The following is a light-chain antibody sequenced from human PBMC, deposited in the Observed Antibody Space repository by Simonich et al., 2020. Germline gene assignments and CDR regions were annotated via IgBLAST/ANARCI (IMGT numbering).Light chain of an antibody. J-gene: IGLJ3*02. V-gene: IGLV2-11*01. Sequence: QSALTQPRSVSWSPGQSVTISCTGTSSDVGGYNYVSWYQQHPGKAPKLMIYDVSKRPSGVPDLFSGSKSGSSASLAITGLQAEDEADYYCQSYDSSLSGWVFGGGTKLTVL. CDR3: QSYDSSLSGWV. CDR1: SSDVGGYNY. CDR2: DVS.